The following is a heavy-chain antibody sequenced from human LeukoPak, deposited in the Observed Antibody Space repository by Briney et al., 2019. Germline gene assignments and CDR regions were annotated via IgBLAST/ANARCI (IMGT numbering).Heavy chain of an antibody. CDR3: TGLQPYSLRGANYNCRPIDV. V-gene: IGHV4-59*08. CDR2: GHYSGST. J-gene: IGHJ6*02. D-gene: IGHD3-10*01. Sequence: SETLSLTCTVSGGSISSSYWSWIRQPPGKGLEWIGYGHYSGSTNYNPSLKSRLTISVATSNRQFSLRMTCATAADTAVYYSTGLQPYSLRGANYNCRPIDVWGQGTTITVS. CDR1: GGSISSSY.